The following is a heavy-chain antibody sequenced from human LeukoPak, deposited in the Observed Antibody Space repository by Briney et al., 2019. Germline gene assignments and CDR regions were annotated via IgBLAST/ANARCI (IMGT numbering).Heavy chain of an antibody. V-gene: IGHV5-51*01. J-gene: IGHJ6*03. CDR2: IYPGDSDT. CDR1: GYSFSSYW. Sequence: GESLKISCKGSGYSFSSYWIGWVRQMPGKGLEWMGIIYPGDSDTRYSPSFQGQVTISADKSISTAYLQWSSLKASDTAMYYCARRGSPPGFNYYMDVWGKGTTVTVSS. CDR3: ARRGSPPGFNYYMDV. D-gene: IGHD3-16*01.